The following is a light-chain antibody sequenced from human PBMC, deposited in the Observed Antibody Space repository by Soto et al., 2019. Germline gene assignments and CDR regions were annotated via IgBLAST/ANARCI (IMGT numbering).Light chain of an antibody. CDR3: QLYGSSPPMYT. CDR2: GAS. CDR1: QSVSSY. Sequence: EIVLTQSPGTLSLSPGERATLSCRASQSVSSYLTWYQQKPGQAPRLLIYGASSRATGIPDRFSGSGSGTDLSLTISRLEPVDFAVYYCQLYGSSPPMYTFGQGTKLEIK. J-gene: IGKJ2*01. V-gene: IGKV3-20*01.